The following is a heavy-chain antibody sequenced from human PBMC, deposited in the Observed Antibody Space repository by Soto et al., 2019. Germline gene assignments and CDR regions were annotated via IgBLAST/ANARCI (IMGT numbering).Heavy chain of an antibody. CDR2: LYWDDDK. J-gene: IGHJ4*02. CDR1: GFSLTTSGVG. CDR3: AHSAGRSGDY. D-gene: IGHD3-10*01. Sequence: QITLKESGPTLVKPTQTLTLTCTFSGFSLTTSGVGVGWIRQPPGKALEWLALLYWDDDKRYTPSLNSRLTITMDTSNNHVVLTMTNIDPVDTGTYFCAHSAGRSGDYWGQGTLVTVSS. V-gene: IGHV2-5*02.